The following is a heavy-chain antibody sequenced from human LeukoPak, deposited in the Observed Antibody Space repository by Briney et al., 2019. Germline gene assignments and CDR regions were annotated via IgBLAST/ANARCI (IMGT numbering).Heavy chain of an antibody. CDR3: ARLGGTYYNPYFDY. V-gene: IGHV3-7*01. CDR2: IKQDGSEK. Sequence: PGGSLRLSCAASGFSFSTYWMSWVRQASGKGLEWVANIKQDGSEKYYVDSVKGRFTISRDNANNSLYLQMNSLRAEDTAVYYCARLGGTYYNPYFDYCGQGILVTVSS. J-gene: IGHJ4*02. CDR1: GFSFSTYW. D-gene: IGHD1-26*01.